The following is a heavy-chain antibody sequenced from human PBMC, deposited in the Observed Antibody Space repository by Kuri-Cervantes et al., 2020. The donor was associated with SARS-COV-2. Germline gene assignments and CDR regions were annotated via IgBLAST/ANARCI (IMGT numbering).Heavy chain of an antibody. CDR1: GGSISSYY. D-gene: IGHD3-22*01. Sequence: SETLSLTCTASGGSISSYYWSWIRQPPGKGLEWIGYISYSGNTNYNPSLKSRVTISVDTSKNQFSLRLSSVTAADTAVYYCARSTPFRRLVVISQGGAFDIWGQGTMVTVSS. V-gene: IGHV4-59*01. J-gene: IGHJ3*02. CDR2: ISYSGNT. CDR3: ARSTPFRRLVVISQGGAFDI.